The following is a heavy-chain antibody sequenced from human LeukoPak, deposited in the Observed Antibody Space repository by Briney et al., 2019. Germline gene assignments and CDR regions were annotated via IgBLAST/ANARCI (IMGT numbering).Heavy chain of an antibody. CDR2: MNPHSGGT. CDR3: ARAERTVSGLDV. J-gene: IGHJ6*02. CDR1: GYTLTAYY. D-gene: IGHD2-2*01. V-gene: IGHV1-2*02. Sequence: ASVKVSCKASGYTLTAYYIHWVRQTPGQGLEWMGWMNPHSGGTNYAQKFRARVSMTTDTTINTPYLELTGLTSDDTALYYCARAERTVSGLDVWGQGTTVTVSS.